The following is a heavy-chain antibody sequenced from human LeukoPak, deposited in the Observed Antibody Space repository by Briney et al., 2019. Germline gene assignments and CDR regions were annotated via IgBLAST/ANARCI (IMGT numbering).Heavy chain of an antibody. D-gene: IGHD6-13*01. CDR1: GGSISSSSYY. J-gene: IGHJ4*02. CDR3: ARHIVRASSWSLDY. V-gene: IGHV4-39*01. Sequence: SETLSLTCSVSGGSISSSSYYWGWIRQPPGKGLEWIGSIYYSGNTYNNPSLKSRVTISVDTSKNQLSLKLTSVTAADTAVYYCARHIVRASSWSLDYWGQGTLVTVSS. CDR2: IYYSGNT.